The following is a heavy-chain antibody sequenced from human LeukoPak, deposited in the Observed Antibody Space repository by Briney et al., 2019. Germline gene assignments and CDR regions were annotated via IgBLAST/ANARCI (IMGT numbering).Heavy chain of an antibody. Sequence: SETLSLTCTVSGGSISSSTYYWGWIRQPPGKGLEWIGSIYYSGSTYYNPSLRSRVTISVDTSKNQFSLKLSSVTAADTAVYYCARNIGSDWLSLGYWGQGTLVTVSS. CDR1: GGSISSSTYY. CDR3: ARNIGSDWLSLGY. V-gene: IGHV4-39*07. J-gene: IGHJ4*02. D-gene: IGHD3-9*01. CDR2: IYYSGST.